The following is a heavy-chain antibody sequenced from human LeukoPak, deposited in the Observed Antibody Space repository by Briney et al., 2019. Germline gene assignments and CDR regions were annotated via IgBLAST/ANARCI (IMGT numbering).Heavy chain of an antibody. CDR1: GGSISSSGYY. CDR3: VRLDSGEYYYYYMDV. D-gene: IGHD3-10*01. Sequence: SETLSLTCTVSGGSISSSGYYWGWIRQPPGKGLEWIGSIYFSGSTYYNPSLKSRVTISVDTSKNQFSLKLTSVTAADTAVYYCVRLDSGEYYYYYMDVWGKGTTVTISS. J-gene: IGHJ6*03. CDR2: IYFSGST. V-gene: IGHV4-39*01.